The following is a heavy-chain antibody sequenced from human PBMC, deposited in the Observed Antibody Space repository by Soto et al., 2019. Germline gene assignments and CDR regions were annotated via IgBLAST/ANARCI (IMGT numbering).Heavy chain of an antibody. CDR3: ARTDEPGIAAHDGPWFDP. V-gene: IGHV4-61*01. D-gene: IGHD6-6*01. CDR2: IYYSGST. CDR1: GASVSGPTYY. Sequence: KSSETLSLTCTVSGASVSGPTYYWNWIRQPPGKGLEWIGYIYYSGSTNCNPSLKSRVTISVDTSKNQFSLKLSSVTAADTAVYYCARTDEPGIAAHDGPWFDPWGQGTLVTVSS. J-gene: IGHJ5*02.